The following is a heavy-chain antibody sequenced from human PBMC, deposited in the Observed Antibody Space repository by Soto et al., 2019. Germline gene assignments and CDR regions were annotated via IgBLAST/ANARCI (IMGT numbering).Heavy chain of an antibody. CDR1: GGSISSSNW. Sequence: SETLSLTCAVSGGSISSSNWWSWVRQPPGKGLEWIGEIYHSGSTNYNPSLKSRVTISVDKPKNQFSLKLSSVTAADTAVYYCARRAQRYRDGYKGAFDIWGQGTMVTVSS. J-gene: IGHJ3*02. CDR2: IYHSGST. CDR3: ARRAQRYRDGYKGAFDI. V-gene: IGHV4-4*02. D-gene: IGHD5-18*01.